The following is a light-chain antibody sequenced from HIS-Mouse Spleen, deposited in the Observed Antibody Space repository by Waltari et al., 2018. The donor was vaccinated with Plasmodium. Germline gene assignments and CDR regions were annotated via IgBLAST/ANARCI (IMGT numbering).Light chain of an antibody. Sequence: DVVMTQSPLSLPVTLGQPASISCRSSQSLVYSDGNTYLNWFQQRPGQSPRRLSYKVSNRDSVVPDRFSGSGSGADFTLKISRVEAEDVGVYYCMQGTHWPPIFTFGPGTKVDIK. V-gene: IGKV2-30*01. CDR3: MQGTHWPPIFT. CDR1: QSLVYSDGNTY. J-gene: IGKJ3*01. CDR2: KVS.